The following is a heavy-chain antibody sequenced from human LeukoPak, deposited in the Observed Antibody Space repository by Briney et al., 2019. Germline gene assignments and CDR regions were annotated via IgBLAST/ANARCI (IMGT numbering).Heavy chain of an antibody. V-gene: IGHV3-7*05. CDR1: GITFSGNW. CDR2: IKPDGSEK. Sequence: PGGSLRLSCADSGITFSGNWMSWVRQAPGKGLEWVAHIKPDGSEKYYVDSVRGRFTTSRDNAENSLYLEMNSLRAEDTAVYYCARDRDWSFDYWGQGTLVTVSS. D-gene: IGHD3/OR15-3a*01. CDR3: ARDRDWSFDY. J-gene: IGHJ4*02.